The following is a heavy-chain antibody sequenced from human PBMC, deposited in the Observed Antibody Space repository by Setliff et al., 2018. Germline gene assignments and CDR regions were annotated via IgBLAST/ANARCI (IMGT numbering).Heavy chain of an antibody. D-gene: IGHD6-19*01. CDR2: ISGSSVYI. J-gene: IGHJ4*02. CDR1: GFSFSSYS. CDR3: ARVQFYSSGWYRDDY. Sequence: GGSLRLSCAASGFSFSSYSMNWVRQAPGKGLEWVSFISGSSVYIKYADSVKGRFTISRDNAKNSLYLQMNSLRAEDTAVYYCARVQFYSSGWYRDDYWGQGTLVTVSS. V-gene: IGHV3-21*01.